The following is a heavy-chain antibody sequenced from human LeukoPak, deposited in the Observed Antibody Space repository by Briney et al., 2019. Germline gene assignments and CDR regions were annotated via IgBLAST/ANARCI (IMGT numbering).Heavy chain of an antibody. J-gene: IGHJ4*02. D-gene: IGHD7-27*01. CDR2: ISSSGSAI. CDR1: GFTFSDYY. V-gene: IGHV3-11*01. Sequence: TGGSLRLSCAASGFTFSDYYMSWIRQAPGKGLEWVSYISSSGSAIYYADSVKGRFTISRDNAKNSLYLQMNSLRAEDTAVYYCARRAANWGNYYLGYWGQGTLVTVSS. CDR3: ARRAANWGNYYLGY.